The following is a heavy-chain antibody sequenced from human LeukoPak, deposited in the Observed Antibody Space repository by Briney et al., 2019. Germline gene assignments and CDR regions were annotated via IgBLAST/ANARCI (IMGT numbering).Heavy chain of an antibody. CDR2: INHSGST. J-gene: IGHJ5*02. D-gene: IGHD3-10*01. V-gene: IGHV4-34*01. Sequence: TSETLSLTCAVYGGSFSGYYWSWIRQPPGKGLEWIGEINHSGSTNYNPSLKSRVTISVDTSKNQFSLKLSSVTAADTAVYYCARTNHRNYYGSGSYEFDPWGQGTLVTVSS. CDR1: GGSFSGYY. CDR3: ARTNHRNYYGSGSYEFDP.